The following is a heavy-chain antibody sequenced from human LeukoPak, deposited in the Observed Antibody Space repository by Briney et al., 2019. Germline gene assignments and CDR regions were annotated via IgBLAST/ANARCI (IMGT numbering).Heavy chain of an antibody. J-gene: IGHJ4*02. D-gene: IGHD3-22*01. CDR2: IIPIFGTA. Sequence: SVKVSCKASGGTFSSYAISWVRQAPGQGLEWMGGIIPIFGTANYAQKFQGRVTITADESTSTAYMELSSLRSGDTAVYYCARISDYYDSSGYRDYFDYWGQGTLVTVSS. CDR3: ARISDYYDSSGYRDYFDY. V-gene: IGHV1-69*13. CDR1: GGTFSSYA.